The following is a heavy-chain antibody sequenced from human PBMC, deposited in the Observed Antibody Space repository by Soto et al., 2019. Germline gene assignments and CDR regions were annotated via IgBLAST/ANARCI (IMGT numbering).Heavy chain of an antibody. V-gene: IGHV4-59*01. CDR3: ARLQTERYSGSRSALDY. J-gene: IGHJ4*02. CDR1: GGSIEDY. D-gene: IGHD1-26*01. CDR2: IFYSGT. Sequence: QVQLQESGPGLVKPSETLSLTCNVSGGSIEDYWSWIRQPPGKGLEWIGNIFYSGTDYNPSLKSRVTISADMSKNQFSLRLSSVTAADTAVYYCARLQTERYSGSRSALDYWGQGILVSVSS.